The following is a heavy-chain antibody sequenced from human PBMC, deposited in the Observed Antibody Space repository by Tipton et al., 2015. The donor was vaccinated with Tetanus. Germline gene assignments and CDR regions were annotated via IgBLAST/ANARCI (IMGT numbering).Heavy chain of an antibody. J-gene: IGHJ4*02. Sequence: SLRLSCAASGFTFSSFAVSWVRQAPRKGLEWVSAISESGSVTYYADSVKGRFTISRDNAKNTLYLQMNSLRAEDTAVYYCARDSSMAVADPILWYWGQGTLVTVSS. V-gene: IGHV3-23*01. CDR1: GFTFSSFA. D-gene: IGHD6-19*01. CDR2: ISESGSVT. CDR3: ARDSSMAVADPILWY.